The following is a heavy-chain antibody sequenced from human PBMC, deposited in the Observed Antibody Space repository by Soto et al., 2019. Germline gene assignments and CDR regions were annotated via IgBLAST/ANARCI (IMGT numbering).Heavy chain of an antibody. CDR1: GYTFTSYY. V-gene: IGHV1-46*01. D-gene: IGHD5-18*01. CDR3: ARDKKGYSYGYYYYYGMDV. CDR2: INPSGGST. J-gene: IGHJ6*02. Sequence: ASVKVSFKASGYTFTSYYMHWVRQAPGQGLEWMGIINPSGGSTSYAQKFQGRVTMTRDTSTSTVYMELSSPRSEDTAVYYCARDKKGYSYGYYYYYGMDVWGQGTTVTVSS.